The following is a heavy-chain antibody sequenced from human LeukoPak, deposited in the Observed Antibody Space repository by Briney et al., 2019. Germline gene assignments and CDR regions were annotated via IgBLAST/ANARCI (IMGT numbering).Heavy chain of an antibody. V-gene: IGHV4-39*02. CDR2: IYYSGST. Sequence: PSETLSLTCTVSGGSLSSSSYYWGWIRQPPGKGLERIGSIYYSGSTYYNPSLKSRVTISVDTSKNQFSLKLSSVTAADTAVYYCARESMVRGVIVWGQGTLVTVSS. CDR1: GGSLSSSSYY. D-gene: IGHD3-10*01. J-gene: IGHJ4*02. CDR3: ARESMVRGVIV.